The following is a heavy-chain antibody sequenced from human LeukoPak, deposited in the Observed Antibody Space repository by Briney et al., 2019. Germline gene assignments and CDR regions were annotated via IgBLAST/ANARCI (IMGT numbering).Heavy chain of an antibody. CDR2: IYYSGST. J-gene: IGHJ3*02. D-gene: IGHD5-24*01. V-gene: IGHV4-59*01. CDR1: GGSISSYY. Sequence: PSETLSLTRTVSGGSISSYYWSWIRHPPGKGLEWIAYIYYSGSTNYNPSLKSRVTISLDTSKNQFFLKLSSVTAADTAIYYCATVGGYNDAFDIWGQGTMVTASS. CDR3: ATVGGYNDAFDI.